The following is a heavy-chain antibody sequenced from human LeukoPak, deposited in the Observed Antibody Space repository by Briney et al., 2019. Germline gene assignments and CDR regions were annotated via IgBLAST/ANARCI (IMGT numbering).Heavy chain of an antibody. D-gene: IGHD2-8*02. V-gene: IGHV3-48*03. CDR1: KFATSYYA. CDR3: AKGDRSTGFDY. Sequence: RGSLRLSRAPSKFATSYYAMNWVRQAPGKGLEWVSFINSGGTTIYYADSVKGRFTISRDNTKNSLYLQNHSMIAEDTAVNDCAKGDRSTGFDYWGRGTLVSVSS. J-gene: IGHJ4*02. CDR2: INSGGTTI.